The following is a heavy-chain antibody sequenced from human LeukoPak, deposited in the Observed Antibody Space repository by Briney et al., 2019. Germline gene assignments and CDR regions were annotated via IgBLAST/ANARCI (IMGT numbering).Heavy chain of an antibody. CDR3: ARLALDDIAAGDY. D-gene: IGHD6-13*01. CDR2: IYYSGST. Sequence: SSETLSLTCTVSGGSISSSSYYWGWIRQPPGKGLEWIGSIYYSGSTYYNPSLKSRVTISVDTSKNQFSLKLSSVTAADTAVYYCARLALDDIAAGDYWGQGTLVTVSS. V-gene: IGHV4-39*01. CDR1: GGSISSSSYY. J-gene: IGHJ4*02.